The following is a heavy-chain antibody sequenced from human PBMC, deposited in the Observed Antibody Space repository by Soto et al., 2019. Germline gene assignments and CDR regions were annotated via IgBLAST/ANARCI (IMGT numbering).Heavy chain of an antibody. CDR1: GYTFTNYG. D-gene: IGHD3-10*01. Sequence: QVHLVQSGAEVKKPGASVKVSCKASGYTFTNYGISWVRQAPGQGLEWMGWISAYTGNTNYAQKLQGRVTMTTDTSPSTAYMELRSLRSADTAVYYCARGYYYGSGRPTPGGMDVWGPGTPVNVSS. J-gene: IGHJ6*02. CDR2: ISAYTGNT. CDR3: ARGYYYGSGRPTPGGMDV. V-gene: IGHV1-18*01.